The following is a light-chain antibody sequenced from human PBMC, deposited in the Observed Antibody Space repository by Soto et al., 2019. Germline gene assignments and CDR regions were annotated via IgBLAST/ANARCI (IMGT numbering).Light chain of an antibody. CDR3: QQNYSPPLS. J-gene: IGKJ4*01. Sequence: DIQMTQSPSSLSASVGDRVTITCRTSQSISTYLSWFQQKPGEAPRLLMYSASSLPSGVPSRFIGSGSGTDFTLTISSLQPEDFATYYWQQNYSPPLSVGGGTKVEV. CDR2: SAS. V-gene: IGKV1-39*01. CDR1: QSISTY.